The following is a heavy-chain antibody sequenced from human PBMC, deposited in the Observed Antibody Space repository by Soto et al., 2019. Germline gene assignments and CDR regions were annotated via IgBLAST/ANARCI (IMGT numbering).Heavy chain of an antibody. CDR3: AADREWELLGLALFDY. J-gene: IGHJ4*02. D-gene: IGHD1-26*01. CDR2: IVVGSGNT. V-gene: IGHV1-58*01. CDR1: GFTFTSSA. Sequence: GASVKVSCKASGFTFTSSAVQWVRQARGQRLEWIGWIVVGSGNTNYAQKFQERVTITRDMSTSTAYMELSSLRSEDTAVYYCAADREWELLGLALFDYWGQGTLVTVSS.